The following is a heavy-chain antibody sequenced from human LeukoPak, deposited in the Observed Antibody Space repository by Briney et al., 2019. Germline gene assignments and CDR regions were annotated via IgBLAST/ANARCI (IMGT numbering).Heavy chain of an antibody. D-gene: IGHD3-10*01. CDR3: VRGLYGLGWDF. Sequence: GGSLRLSCAVSEFPFTRAWMTWVRQAPGKGLEFVSGMNDDWGTTDYADSVKGRFTISRDNSKDTLYLQMNSLRTDDTALYYCVRGLYGLGWDFWGQGTLVTVSS. CDR2: MNDDWGTT. CDR1: EFPFTRAW. V-gene: IGHV3-64D*06. J-gene: IGHJ4*02.